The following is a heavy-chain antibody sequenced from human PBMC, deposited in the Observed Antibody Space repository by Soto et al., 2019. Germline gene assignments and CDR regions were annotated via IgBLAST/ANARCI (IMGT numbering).Heavy chain of an antibody. CDR1: GYSISSGYY. CDR3: ARESYRSGWYGNTLDY. D-gene: IGHD6-19*01. CDR2: IYHSGST. V-gene: IGHV4-38-2*02. J-gene: IGHJ4*02. Sequence: SETLSLTCAVSGYSISSGYYWGWIRQPPGKGLEWIGSIYHSGSTYYNPSLKSRVTISVDTSKNQFSLKLSSVTPADTAVYYCARESYRSGWYGNTLDYWGQVPLVTVCS.